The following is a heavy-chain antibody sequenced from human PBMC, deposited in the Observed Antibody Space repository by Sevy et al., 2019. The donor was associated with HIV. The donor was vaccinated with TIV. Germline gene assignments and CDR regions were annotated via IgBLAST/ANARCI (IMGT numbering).Heavy chain of an antibody. J-gene: IGHJ4*02. D-gene: IGHD3-16*01. CDR3: AREKRDGWGSYGGGEFDY. CDR1: GFTFSSYW. Sequence: GGSLRLSCAASGFTFSSYWMSWVRQAPGKGLEWVANIKQDGSEKYYVDSVKGRFTISRDNAKNSLYLQMNSLRAEDTAVYYCAREKRDGWGSYGGGEFDYWGQGTLVTVSS. V-gene: IGHV3-7*03. CDR2: IKQDGSEK.